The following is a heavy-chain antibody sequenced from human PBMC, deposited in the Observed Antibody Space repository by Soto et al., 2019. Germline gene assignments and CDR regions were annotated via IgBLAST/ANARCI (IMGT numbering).Heavy chain of an antibody. V-gene: IGHV1-3*01. Sequence: ASVKVSCKASGYTFTSYAMHWVRQAPGQRLEWMGWINAGNGNTKYSQKFQGRATITRDTSASTAYMELSSLRSEDTAVYYCARAPHIVVVFVQDPYYYYGMDVWGQGTTVTVSS. CDR3: ARAPHIVVVFVQDPYYYYGMDV. CDR2: INAGNGNT. D-gene: IGHD2-21*01. J-gene: IGHJ6*02. CDR1: GYTFTSYA.